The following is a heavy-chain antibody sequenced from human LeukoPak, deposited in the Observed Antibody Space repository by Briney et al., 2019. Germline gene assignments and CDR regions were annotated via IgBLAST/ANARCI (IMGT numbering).Heavy chain of an antibody. Sequence: SETLSLTCAVYGGSFSGYYWNWIRQPPGKGLEWIGEINHSGSTNYNPSLKSRVTISVDTSKNQFSLKLSSVTAADTAVYYCARGDYYDSSLTFDYWGQGTLVTVSS. CDR1: GGSFSGYY. D-gene: IGHD3-22*01. V-gene: IGHV4-34*01. J-gene: IGHJ4*02. CDR2: INHSGST. CDR3: ARGDYYDSSLTFDY.